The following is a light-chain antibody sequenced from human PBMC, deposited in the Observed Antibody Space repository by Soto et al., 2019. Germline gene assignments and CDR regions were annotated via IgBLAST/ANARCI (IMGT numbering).Light chain of an antibody. J-gene: IGLJ1*01. CDR1: SSDVGAYNF. Sequence: QSVLTQPPSASGSPGQSVTISCTGTSSDVGAYNFVSWYQQLPGKAPKLMIYEVTKRPSGVPNRFSGSKSGNTASLTVSGLQAEDEADYYCSSSAGSNVFYVFGTGTKLTVL. V-gene: IGLV2-8*01. CDR3: SSSAGSNVFYV. CDR2: EVT.